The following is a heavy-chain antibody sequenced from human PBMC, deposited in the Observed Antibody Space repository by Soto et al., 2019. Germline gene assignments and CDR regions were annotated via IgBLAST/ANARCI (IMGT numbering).Heavy chain of an antibody. Sequence: PGGSLRLSCAASGFTFNNSAMTWFRQAPGQGLEWVASISENGGSRGGTYYADSVKGRFTISRDNSKNTLYLQVDSLTGDDTAVYYCASAKEVGIAPLGIGGQGALVTV. D-gene: IGHD2-21*01. CDR3: ASAKEVGIAPLGI. CDR2: ISENGGSRGGT. CDR1: GFTFNNSA. V-gene: IGHV3-23*01. J-gene: IGHJ3*02.